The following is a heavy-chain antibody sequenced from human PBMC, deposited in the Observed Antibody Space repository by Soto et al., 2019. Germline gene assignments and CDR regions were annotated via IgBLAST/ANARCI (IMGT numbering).Heavy chain of an antibody. J-gene: IGHJ4*02. Sequence: ASVKVSCTASGYTFTSYGISWVRQAPGQGLEWMGWISAYNGNTNYAQKLQGRVTMTTDTSTSTAYMELRSLRSDDTAVYYCARHNQRYSSVGYWGQGTLVTVSS. CDR3: ARHNQRYSSVGY. CDR1: GYTFTSYG. V-gene: IGHV1-18*01. CDR2: ISAYNGNT. D-gene: IGHD6-25*01.